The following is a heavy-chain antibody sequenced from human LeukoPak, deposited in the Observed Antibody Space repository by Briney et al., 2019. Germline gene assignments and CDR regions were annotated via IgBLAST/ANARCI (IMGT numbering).Heavy chain of an antibody. CDR1: GYTITSYG. J-gene: IGHJ3*02. CDR3: ARGYCTNDVCAHSRDGAFDI. D-gene: IGHD2-8*01. CDR2: ISAYNGNT. Sequence: ASVKVSCKASGYTITSYGISWVRQAPGQGLEWMGWISAYNGNTNYAQNLQGRVTMTTATSTSTAYMELRSLRSDDTAVYYCARGYCTNDVCAHSRDGAFDIWGQGTMVTVSS. V-gene: IGHV1-18*01.